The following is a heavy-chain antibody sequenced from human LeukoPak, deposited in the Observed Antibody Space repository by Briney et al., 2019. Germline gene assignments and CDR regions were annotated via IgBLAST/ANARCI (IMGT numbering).Heavy chain of an antibody. CDR3: ARDIEAAGLFLDY. CDR1: GFTFSSYW. J-gene: IGHJ4*02. V-gene: IGHV3-7*01. Sequence: GGSLRLSCAASGFTFSSYWMSWVRQAPGKGLEWVANMKYDASEKYYVDSVKGRFTISRDNAKNSLYLQMNSLRAEDTAVYYCARDIEAAGLFLDYWGQGTLVTVSS. CDR2: MKYDASEK. D-gene: IGHD6-13*01.